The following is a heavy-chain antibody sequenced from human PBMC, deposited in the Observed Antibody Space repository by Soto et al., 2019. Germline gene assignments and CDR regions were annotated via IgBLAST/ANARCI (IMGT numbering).Heavy chain of an antibody. J-gene: IGHJ5*01. V-gene: IGHV4-4*02. Sequence: QLQESGPGLVKPSGTLSLSCTVFGDSITSANWWSWVRQPPGKGLEWIGEIFHSGHTNYNSSLKSRATISIDKSKNQFSLKLNSVTAADTAVCYCAKGWGGAVAGNWFDSWGQGVLVTGSS. CDR2: IFHSGHT. D-gene: IGHD6-19*01. CDR1: GDSITSANW. CDR3: AKGWGGAVAGNWFDS.